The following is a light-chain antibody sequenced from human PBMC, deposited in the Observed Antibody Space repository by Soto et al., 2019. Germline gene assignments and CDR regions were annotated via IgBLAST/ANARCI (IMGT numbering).Light chain of an antibody. CDR2: GAS. V-gene: IGKV3-20*01. Sequence: EIVLTQSPATLSLSPGQRATLSCRSRPSISSSYLAWYQQKPGQAPRLIISGASSRATGIPARLSGSGSGTDFTLTISSLETEDFAVYYCQQYNNWPPWTFGQGTQVEIK. CDR3: QQYNNWPPWT. CDR1: PSISSSY. J-gene: IGKJ1*01.